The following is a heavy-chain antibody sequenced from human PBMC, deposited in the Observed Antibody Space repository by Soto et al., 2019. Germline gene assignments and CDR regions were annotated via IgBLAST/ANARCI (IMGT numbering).Heavy chain of an antibody. J-gene: IGHJ4*02. CDR1: GFTFSSYG. CDR2: IWYDGSNK. CDR3: ARDRTVDTAMAFIFYY. V-gene: IGHV3-33*01. D-gene: IGHD5-18*01. Sequence: QVQLVESGGGVVQPGRSLRLSCAASGFTFSSYGMHWVRQAPGKGLELVAVIWYDGSNKYYADSVKGRFTISRDNSKNTLYLQMNSLRAEDTAVYYCARDRTVDTAMAFIFYYWGQGPLVTVSS.